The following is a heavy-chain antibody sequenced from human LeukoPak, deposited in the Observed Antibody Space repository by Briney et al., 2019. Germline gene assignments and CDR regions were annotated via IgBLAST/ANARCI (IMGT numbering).Heavy chain of an antibody. CDR3: ARRGGYSDY. V-gene: IGHV5-51*01. CDR1: GYSSTSYW. D-gene: IGHD5-24*01. Sequence: GEPLKISCQGSGYSSTSYWIGWVRHMPPQGLEWMGIIYPSDSETRYSPSFQSQVTISPDKPSSTTYLRWSGLKASHTPLYYCARRGGYSDYWGQGTLVTVSS. CDR2: IYPSDSET. J-gene: IGHJ4*02.